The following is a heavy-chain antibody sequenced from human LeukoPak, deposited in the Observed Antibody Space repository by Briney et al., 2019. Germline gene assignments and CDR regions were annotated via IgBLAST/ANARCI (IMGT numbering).Heavy chain of an antibody. Sequence: SETLSLTCTVSGGSISSYYWSWIRQPPGKGLEWIGYIYYSGSTNYNPSLKSRVTISVDTSKNQFSLKLSSVTAADTAVYYCARARDGYNRGYYLDYWGQGTLVTVSS. J-gene: IGHJ4*02. V-gene: IGHV4-59*01. CDR3: ARARDGYNRGYYLDY. CDR2: IYYSGST. CDR1: GGSISSYY. D-gene: IGHD5-24*01.